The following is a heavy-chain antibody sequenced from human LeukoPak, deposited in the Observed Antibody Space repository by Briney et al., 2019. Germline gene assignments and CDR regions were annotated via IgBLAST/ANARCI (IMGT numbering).Heavy chain of an antibody. CDR2: IDLDGSEK. V-gene: IGHV3-7*01. D-gene: IGHD3-16*01. Sequence: GGSLRLSCAASGFTISRYWMSWVRQAPGKGLEWVANIDLDGSEKFYVDSVKGRFTVPRDNAQNSLYLQMNSLRAEDTAVYYCARDWGATTSVFDYWGQGILVTVSS. CDR1: GFTISRYW. CDR3: ARDWGATTSVFDY. J-gene: IGHJ4*02.